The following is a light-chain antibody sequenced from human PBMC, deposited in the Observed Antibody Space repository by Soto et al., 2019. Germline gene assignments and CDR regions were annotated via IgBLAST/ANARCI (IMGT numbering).Light chain of an antibody. J-gene: IGLJ1*01. CDR3: FSFTTTSTHV. CDR1: SSDIGAYDY. V-gene: IGLV2-14*01. Sequence: QSVLTQPASLSGSPGQSITISCTGTSSDIGAYDYVSWFQQHPGKAPKLMISEVNNRPSGVSNRFSGSKSGTAYLTISGLQVEDEAEYFCFSFTTTSTHVFGTGTKVTVL. CDR2: EVN.